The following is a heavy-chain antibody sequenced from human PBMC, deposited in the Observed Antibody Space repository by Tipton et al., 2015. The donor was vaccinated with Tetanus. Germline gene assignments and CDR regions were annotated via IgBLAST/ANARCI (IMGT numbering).Heavy chain of an antibody. Sequence: SGFTFSSYGMHWVRQAPGKGLEWVSVIWYDGSERYYADSVKGRFTISRDNSKNTLYLHMNSLRVEDAAVYYCAREADCSGGSCYSGDFDYWGQGTLVTVSS. CDR1: GFTFSSYG. V-gene: IGHV3-33*01. J-gene: IGHJ4*02. D-gene: IGHD2-15*01. CDR2: IWYDGSER. CDR3: AREADCSGGSCYSGDFDY.